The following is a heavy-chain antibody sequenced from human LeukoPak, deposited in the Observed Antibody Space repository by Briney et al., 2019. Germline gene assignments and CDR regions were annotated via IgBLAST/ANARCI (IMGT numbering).Heavy chain of an antibody. V-gene: IGHV3-23*01. CDR1: GFTFNSYA. J-gene: IGHJ4*02. D-gene: IGHD1-26*01. CDR2: ISGSGGST. CDR3: AKGVGATRSFDY. Sequence: GGSLRLSCAASGFTFNSYAMSWVRQAPGKGLEWVSTISGSGGSTYYADSVKGRFTISRDNSKNTLYLQMNSLRADDTAIYYCAKGVGATRSFDYWGRGTLVTVSS.